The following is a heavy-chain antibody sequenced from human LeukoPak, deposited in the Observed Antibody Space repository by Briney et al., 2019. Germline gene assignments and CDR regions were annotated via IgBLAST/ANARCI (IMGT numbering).Heavy chain of an antibody. CDR2: IYYSGST. Sequence: PSQTLSLTCTVSGGSISSGDYYWSWIRQPPGKGLEWIGYIYYSGSTYYNPSLKSRVTVSVDTSKNQFSLNLSSVTVADTAVYYCARGPKADAFDIWGQGTMVTVSS. CDR1: GGSISSGDYY. CDR3: ARGPKADAFDI. J-gene: IGHJ3*02. V-gene: IGHV4-30-4*08.